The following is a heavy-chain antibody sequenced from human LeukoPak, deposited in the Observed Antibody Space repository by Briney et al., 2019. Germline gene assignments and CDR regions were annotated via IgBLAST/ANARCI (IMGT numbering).Heavy chain of an antibody. CDR1: GYTFTIYG. V-gene: IGHV1-18*01. CDR3: ARDVNWGSTELLSFDY. CDR2: ISAYNGNT. J-gene: IGHJ4*02. D-gene: IGHD7-27*01. Sequence: ASVNVSCKASGYTFTIYGISWVRQAPGQGLEWMGWISAYNGNTNYAQKLQGRVTMTTDTSTSTAYMELRSLRSDDTAVYYCARDVNWGSTELLSFDYWGQGTLVTVSS.